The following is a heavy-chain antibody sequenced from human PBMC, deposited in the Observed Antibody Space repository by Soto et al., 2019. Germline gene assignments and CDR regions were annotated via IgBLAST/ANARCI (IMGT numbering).Heavy chain of an antibody. CDR1: GGTFSSYA. Sequence: SVKVSCKTSGGTFSSYAISWVRQAPGQGLEWMGGIVPIVDTSTYAQKFQGRVTITADESTSTVCMELSSLRSDDTAVYYCVRVVAIPGYPDNWGQ. CDR3: VRVVAIPGYPDN. V-gene: IGHV1-69*13. J-gene: IGHJ4*03. CDR2: IVPIVDTS. D-gene: IGHD2-15*01.